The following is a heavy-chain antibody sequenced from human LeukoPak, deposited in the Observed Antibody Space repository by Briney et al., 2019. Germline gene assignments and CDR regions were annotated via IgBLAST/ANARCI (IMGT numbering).Heavy chain of an antibody. CDR1: GYTLTELS. CDR3: ARVVPIAAAGRYNWFDP. CDR2: FDPEDGET. D-gene: IGHD6-13*01. Sequence: ASVKVSCKVSGYTLTELSMHWVRQAPGKGLEWMGGFDPEDGETIYAQKFQGRVTMTTDTSTSTAYMELRSLRSDDTAVYYCARVVPIAAAGRYNWFDPWGQGTLVTVSS. V-gene: IGHV1-24*01. J-gene: IGHJ5*02.